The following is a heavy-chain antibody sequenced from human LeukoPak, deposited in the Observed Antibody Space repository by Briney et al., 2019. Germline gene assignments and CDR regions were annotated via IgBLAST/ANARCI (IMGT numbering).Heavy chain of an antibody. CDR1: GFTFSSYG. Sequence: GRSLRLSCAESGFTFSSYGMHWVRQAPGKGLEWVAVIWYDGSNKYYADSVKGEFTISRDNSKKTLYLQMNSLRAEDTAVYYCAKGAITMVRGVNDAFDIWGQGTMVTVSS. D-gene: IGHD3-10*01. J-gene: IGHJ3*02. V-gene: IGHV3-33*06. CDR2: IWYDGSNK. CDR3: AKGAITMVRGVNDAFDI.